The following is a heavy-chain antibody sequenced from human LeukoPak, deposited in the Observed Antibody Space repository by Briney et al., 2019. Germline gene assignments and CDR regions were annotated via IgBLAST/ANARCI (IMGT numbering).Heavy chain of an antibody. D-gene: IGHD6-19*01. Sequence: SETLSLTCTVSGGSISHYYWSWIRQPPGKGLEWIGYIYYSGSTNYNSSLKSRVTISVDTSKNQFPLKLSSVTAADTAVYYCARHGYSSGWFDYWGQGTLVTVSS. CDR3: ARHGYSSGWFDY. CDR2: IYYSGST. V-gene: IGHV4-59*08. CDR1: GGSISHYY. J-gene: IGHJ4*02.